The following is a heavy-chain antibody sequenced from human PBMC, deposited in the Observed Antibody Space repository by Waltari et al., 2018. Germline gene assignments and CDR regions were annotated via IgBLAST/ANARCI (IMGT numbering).Heavy chain of an antibody. CDR2: IYYSGST. CDR3: AARVLAAAGTIGMDV. D-gene: IGHD6-13*01. J-gene: IGHJ6*02. Sequence: QLQLQESGPGLVKPSETLSLTCTVSGGSISSSSYYWGWIRQPPGKGLEWIGSIYYSGSTYYNPSLKSRVTISVDTSKNQFSLKLSSVTAADTAVYYCAARVLAAAGTIGMDVWGQGTTVTVSS. CDR1: GGSISSSSYY. V-gene: IGHV4-39*07.